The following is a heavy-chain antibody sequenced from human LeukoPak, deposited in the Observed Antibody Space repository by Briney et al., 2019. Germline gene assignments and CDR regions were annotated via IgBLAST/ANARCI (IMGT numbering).Heavy chain of an antibody. V-gene: IGHV3-15*01. CDR3: TRIRFLEWFLDY. J-gene: IGHJ4*02. CDR2: IKSKTDGGTT. Sequence: SGGSLRLSCVASGFTFSNAWMSWVRQAPGKGLEWVGRIKSKTDGGTTDYAAPVKGRFTISRDDSKNTLYLQMNSLKTEDTAVYYCTRIRFLEWFLDYWGQGTLVTVSS. CDR1: GFTFSNAW. D-gene: IGHD3-3*01.